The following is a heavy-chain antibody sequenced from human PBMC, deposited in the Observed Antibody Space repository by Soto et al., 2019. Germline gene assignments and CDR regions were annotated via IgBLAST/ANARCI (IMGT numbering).Heavy chain of an antibody. CDR2: ISNSGRST. CDR1: GFTFSSNA. J-gene: IGHJ4*02. CDR3: ANGYFDY. V-gene: IGHV3-23*01. Sequence: EVQLLESGGGLVQPGGSLRLSCAASGFTFSSNAMSWVRQAPGMGLEWVSGISNSGRSTYYADSVKGRFTISRDNVKNTVYLQMNSLRAEDTAVYYCANGYFDYWGQGSLVAGSS.